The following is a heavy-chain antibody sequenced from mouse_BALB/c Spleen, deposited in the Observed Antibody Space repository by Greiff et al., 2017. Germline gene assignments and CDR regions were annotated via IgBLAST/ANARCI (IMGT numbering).Heavy chain of an antibody. CDR1: GYTFTSYV. J-gene: IGHJ3*01. Sequence: VQLKESGPELVKPGASVKMSCKASGYTFTSYVMHWVKQKPGQGLEWIGYINPYNDGTKYNEKFKGKATLTSDKSSSTAYMELSSLTSEDSAVYYCASVISQPWFAYWGQGTLVTVSA. V-gene: IGHV1-14*01. CDR3: ASVISQPWFAY. CDR2: INPYNDGT.